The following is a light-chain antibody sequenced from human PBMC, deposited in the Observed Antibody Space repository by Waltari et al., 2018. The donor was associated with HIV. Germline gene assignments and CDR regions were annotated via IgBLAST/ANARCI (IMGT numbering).Light chain of an antibody. V-gene: IGLV2-14*03. J-gene: IGLJ3*02. CDR2: DVN. Sequence: QSALTQPASVSGSPGQSITISCIGGSNDIGPYNYVAWYQQYPGKVPKLIIYDVNKRPSGVSARFSGSKFGNTASLTISGLQADDEADYYCCSHTSRSTWVFGGGTTLAVL. CDR1: SNDIGPYNY. CDR3: CSHTSRSTWV.